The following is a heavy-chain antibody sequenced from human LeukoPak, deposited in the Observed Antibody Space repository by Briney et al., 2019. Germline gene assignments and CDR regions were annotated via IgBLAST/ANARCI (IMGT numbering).Heavy chain of an antibody. CDR3: ARSPSMVRAYDY. D-gene: IGHD3-10*01. CDR1: GGSLSSGDYY. Sequence: SETLSLTCTVSGGSLSSGDYYWSWIRQPPGKGLEWIGYIYYSGSTYYNPSLKSRVTISVDTSKNQFSLKLSSVTAADTAVYYCARSPSMVRAYDYWGQGTLVTVSS. CDR2: IYYSGST. J-gene: IGHJ4*02. V-gene: IGHV4-30-4*08.